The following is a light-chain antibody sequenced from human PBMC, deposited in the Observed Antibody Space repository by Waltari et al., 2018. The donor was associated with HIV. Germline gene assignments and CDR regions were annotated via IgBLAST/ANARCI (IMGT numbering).Light chain of an antibody. CDR3: AAWDDSLSGPV. J-gene: IGLJ3*02. Sequence: QSVLTQPPSASGTPGQRVTISCSGSSSNIGRNYVSWYQQLPGTAPKLLIYRSNQRPSGAPDRFSGSKSGTSASLAISGLRSEDEADYYCAAWDDSLSGPVFGGGTKLTVL. CDR1: SSNIGRNY. CDR2: RSN. V-gene: IGLV1-47*01.